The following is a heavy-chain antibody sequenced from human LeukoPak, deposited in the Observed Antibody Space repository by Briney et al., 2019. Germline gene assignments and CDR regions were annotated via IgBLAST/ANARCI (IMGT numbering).Heavy chain of an antibody. CDR2: IGIRGDT. Sequence: PGGSLRLSCAASGFTFIDYDMHWVRQVIGKGLEWVSAIGIRGDTHYSGSVKGRFTISRENAESSLYLQMNSLRAEDTAVYYCAGGGIQVSGIDEFDYWGQEPWSPSP. CDR3: AGGGIQVSGIDEFDY. CDR1: GFTFIDYD. V-gene: IGHV3-13*01. D-gene: IGHD6-19*01. J-gene: IGHJ4*01.